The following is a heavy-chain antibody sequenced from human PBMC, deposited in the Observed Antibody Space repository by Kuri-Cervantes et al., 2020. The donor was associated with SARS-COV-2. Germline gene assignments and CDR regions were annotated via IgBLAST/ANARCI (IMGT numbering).Heavy chain of an antibody. CDR3: ARVTVGATWLGDAFDI. CDR2: ISYDGSNK. J-gene: IGHJ3*02. Sequence: GESLKISCAASGFTFSSYAMHWVCQAPGKGLEWVAVISYDGSNKYYADSVKGRFTISRDNSKNTLYLQMNSLRAEDTAVYYCARVTVGATWLGDAFDIWGQGTMVTVSS. D-gene: IGHD1-26*01. CDR1: GFTFSSYA. V-gene: IGHV3-30-3*01.